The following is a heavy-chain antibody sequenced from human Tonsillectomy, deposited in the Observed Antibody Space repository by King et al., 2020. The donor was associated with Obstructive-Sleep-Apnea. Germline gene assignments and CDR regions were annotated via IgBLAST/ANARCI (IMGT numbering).Heavy chain of an antibody. CDR2: ISWISGSI. CDR3: AKDISSGWYSPLDY. V-gene: IGHV3-9*01. Sequence: VQLVESGGGLVRPGRSLRLSCAASGFNFDDYAMHWVRQAPGKGLEWVSGISWISGSIDYADSVKGRFTIARDNDKNSLYLQINRLRPEDTALYYCAKDISSGWYSPLDYWGQGTLVTVSS. D-gene: IGHD6-19*01. J-gene: IGHJ4*02. CDR1: GFNFDDYA.